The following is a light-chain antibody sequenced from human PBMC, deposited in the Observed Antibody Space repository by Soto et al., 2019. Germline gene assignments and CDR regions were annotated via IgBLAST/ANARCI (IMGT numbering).Light chain of an antibody. CDR3: QQYNNLLGT. J-gene: IGKJ1*01. V-gene: IGKV3-15*01. Sequence: EIVMTQSTATLSVSPGERATLSCRASQSVSSNLAWYQQKPGQAPRLLIYGASSGATRIPARFSGSGSGTEFTLIIIRLQSEVFAFYYCQQYNNLLGTFGQVTKVEIK. CDR2: GAS. CDR1: QSVSSN.